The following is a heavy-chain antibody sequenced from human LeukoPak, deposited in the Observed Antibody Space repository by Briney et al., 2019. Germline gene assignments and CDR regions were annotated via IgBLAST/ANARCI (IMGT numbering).Heavy chain of an antibody. V-gene: IGHV4-59*08. J-gene: IGHJ4*02. CDR1: GGSINISY. D-gene: IGHD3-22*01. CDR2: INYRGST. CDR3: ARAQRYCDSSGYYYVHGVFDY. Sequence: SETLSLTCTVSGGSINISYWSWIRQPPGKGLEWIGYINYRGSTNYNPSLKSRVTISVDTSKNQYSLKLSSVTAADTAVYYCARAQRYCDSSGYYYVHGVFDYWGQGTLVTVSS.